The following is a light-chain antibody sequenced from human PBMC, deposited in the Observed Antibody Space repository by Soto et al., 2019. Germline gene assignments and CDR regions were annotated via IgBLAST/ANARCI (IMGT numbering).Light chain of an antibody. CDR2: DVS. CDR1: SSDVGGYNS. V-gene: IGLV2-11*01. J-gene: IGLJ1*01. CDR3: FSYAGSYIYV. Sequence: QSVLTQPRSVSGSPGQSVTIPCTGSSSDVGGYNSVSWYQQHPGKAPKLMIYDVSKPPSGVPDRFSGSKSGNTASLTISGLKAEYEADYYCFSYAGSYIYVFGTGTKVTVL.